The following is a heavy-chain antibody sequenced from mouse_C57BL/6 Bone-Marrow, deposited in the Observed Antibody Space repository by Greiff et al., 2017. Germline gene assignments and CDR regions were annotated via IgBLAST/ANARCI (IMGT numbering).Heavy chain of an antibody. Sequence: EVKLVESGGGLVKPGGSLKLSCAASGFTFSDYGMHWVRQAPEKGLEWVAYISSGSSTIYSADTVKGRFTISRDNAKNTLFLQMTSLRSEDTAVYYCARGEYDYEAAYWGQGTLVTVSA. V-gene: IGHV5-17*01. CDR2: ISSGSSTI. D-gene: IGHD2-4*01. J-gene: IGHJ3*01. CDR1: GFTFSDYG. CDR3: ARGEYDYEAAY.